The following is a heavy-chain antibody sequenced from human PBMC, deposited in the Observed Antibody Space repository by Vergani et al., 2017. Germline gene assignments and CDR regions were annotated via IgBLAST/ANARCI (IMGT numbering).Heavy chain of an antibody. V-gene: IGHV3-30*03. CDR3: ARDRYYYGSGSYYNSDAFDR. J-gene: IGHJ3*02. D-gene: IGHD3-10*01. Sequence: VQLVESGGGVVQPGRSLRLSCAASGFTFSSYGMHWVRQAPGKGLEWVAVISYDGSNKYYADSVKGRFTISRDNSKNTLYLQMNSLRAEDTAVYYCARDRYYYGSGSYYNSDAFDRWGQGRMVTVSS. CDR1: GFTFSSYG. CDR2: ISYDGSNK.